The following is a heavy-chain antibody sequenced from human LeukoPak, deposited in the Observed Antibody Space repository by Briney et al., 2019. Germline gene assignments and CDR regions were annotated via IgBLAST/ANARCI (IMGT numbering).Heavy chain of an antibody. CDR1: GFTFSSSA. J-gene: IGHJ4*02. D-gene: IGHD3-9*01. V-gene: IGHV3-30*18. CDR2: ISYDGSHK. CDR3: AKDDTYNDILTGYYPLDY. Sequence: GGSLRLSCAASGFTFSSSAMHWVRQAPGKGLEWVAVISYDGSHKYSADSVKGRFTSSRDNSKKTLYLQMNSLRAEDTAVYYCAKDDTYNDILTGYYPLDYWGQGTLVTVSS.